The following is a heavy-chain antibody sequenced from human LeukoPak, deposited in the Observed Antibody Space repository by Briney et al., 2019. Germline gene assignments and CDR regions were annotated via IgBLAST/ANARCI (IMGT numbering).Heavy chain of an antibody. CDR2: VSAYNGNT. Sequence: ASVKVSCKASGYTFTNYGISWVRQAPGQGLEWMGWVSAYNGNTNYAQKLQGRVTMTTDTSTRTAYLELRSLRSDDTAAYYCARVGGGGFCYLYFQHWGQGTLVTVSS. D-gene: IGHD2-15*01. V-gene: IGHV1-18*01. CDR1: GYTFTNYG. J-gene: IGHJ1*01. CDR3: ARVGGGGFCYLYFQH.